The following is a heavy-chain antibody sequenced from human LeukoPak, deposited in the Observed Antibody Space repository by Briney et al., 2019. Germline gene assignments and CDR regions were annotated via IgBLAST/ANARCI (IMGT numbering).Heavy chain of an antibody. D-gene: IGHD3-3*01. CDR1: GFTFSSYW. CDR2: INSDGSST. V-gene: IGHV3-74*01. Sequence: TGGSLRLSCAASGFTFSSYWMHWVRQAPGKGLVWVSRINSDGSSTSYADSVKGRFTISRDNVKNSLYLQMNSLRAEDTAVYYCARVRLYDFWSGYYTGSAFDIWGQGTMVTVSS. J-gene: IGHJ3*02. CDR3: ARVRLYDFWSGYYTGSAFDI.